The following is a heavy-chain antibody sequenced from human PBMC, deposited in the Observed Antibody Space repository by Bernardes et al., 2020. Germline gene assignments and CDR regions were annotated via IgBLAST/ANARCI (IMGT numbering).Heavy chain of an antibody. CDR3: AKDRAVAGIGMMIDS. Sequence: GGSLRLSCAASGFTFSTCVMGWVRQAPGKGLEWVSVITGGGGGSTSYADSVKGRVTISRDNSKNTLYLQMHSLRAEDTAVYYCAKDRAVAGIGMMIDSWGQGTLVTVSS. J-gene: IGHJ1*01. CDR2: ITGGGGGST. V-gene: IGHV3-23*01. CDR1: GFTFSTCV. D-gene: IGHD3-16*01.